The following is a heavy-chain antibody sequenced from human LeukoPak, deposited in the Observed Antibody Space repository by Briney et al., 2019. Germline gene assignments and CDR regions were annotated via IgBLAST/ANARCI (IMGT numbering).Heavy chain of an antibody. V-gene: IGHV1-18*04. CDR2: ISAYNGNT. D-gene: IGHD3-9*01. J-gene: IGHJ3*02. CDR3: ARRENDILTGYYDDAFDI. CDR1: GYTFSDYY. Sequence: ASVKVSCKTSGYTFSDYYIHWIRQAPGQGLEWMGWISAYNGNTNYAQKLQGRVTMTTDTSTSTAYMELRSLRSDDTAVYYCARRENDILTGYYDDAFDIWGQGTMVTVSS.